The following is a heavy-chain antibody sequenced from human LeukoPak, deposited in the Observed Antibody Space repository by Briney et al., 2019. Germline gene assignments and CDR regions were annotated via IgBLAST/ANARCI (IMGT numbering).Heavy chain of an antibody. V-gene: IGHV3-23*01. J-gene: IGHJ6*03. CDR2: SNNGGSIT. CDR1: GFTFSTYA. CDR3: ARCLLYLWNRNFYYYMDV. Sequence: GGSLRLSCAASGFTFSTYAMTWVRQAPGKGLEWVSASNNGGSITNYADSVKGRFTISRDNSKNTLYLQMNSLRAEDTAVYYCARCLLYLWNRNFYYYMDVWGKGTTVIVSS. D-gene: IGHD2-8*01.